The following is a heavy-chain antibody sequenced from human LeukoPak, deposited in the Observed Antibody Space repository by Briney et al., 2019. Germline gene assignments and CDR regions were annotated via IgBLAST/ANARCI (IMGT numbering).Heavy chain of an antibody. D-gene: IGHD1-14*01. V-gene: IGHV3-11*01. J-gene: IGHJ4*02. CDR2: ISKSGSTI. CDR1: GFSFSFSDSY. Sequence: RGSLRLSCTASGFSFSFSDSYLIWIRQAPGKGLEWVSYISKSGSTIYYPASVKGRFTISRDNAKNSVYLQMNSLRAEDTAVYYCARGPGNRGYFDYWGQGTLVTVSS. CDR3: ARGPGNRGYFDY.